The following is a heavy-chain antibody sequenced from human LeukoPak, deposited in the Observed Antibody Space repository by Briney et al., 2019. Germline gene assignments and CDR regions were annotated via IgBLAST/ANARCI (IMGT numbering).Heavy chain of an antibody. J-gene: IGHJ5*02. CDR1: GGSISSSSYY. Sequence: SETLSLTCTVSGGSISSSSYYWGWIRQPPGKGLEWIGSIYYSGSTYYNPSLKSRVTISVDTSKNQFSLKLSSVTAADTAVYYCARPAYSRHLGGWFDPWGQGTLVTVSS. D-gene: IGHD6-13*01. CDR2: IYYSGST. CDR3: ARPAYSRHLGGWFDP. V-gene: IGHV4-39*07.